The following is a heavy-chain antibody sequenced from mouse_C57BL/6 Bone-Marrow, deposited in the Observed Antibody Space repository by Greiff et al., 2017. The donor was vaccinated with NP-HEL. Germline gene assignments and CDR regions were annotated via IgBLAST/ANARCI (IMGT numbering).Heavy chain of an antibody. CDR1: GFTFSSYA. Sequence: DVMLVESGGGLVKPGGSLKLSCAASGFTFSSYAMSWVRQTPEKRLAWVATISDGGSYTYYPDNVKGRFTISRDNAKNNLYLQMSHLKSEDTAMYYCAREDDGYSHWYFDVWGTGTTVTVSS. J-gene: IGHJ1*03. CDR2: ISDGGSYT. CDR3: AREDDGYSHWYFDV. V-gene: IGHV5-4*01. D-gene: IGHD2-3*01.